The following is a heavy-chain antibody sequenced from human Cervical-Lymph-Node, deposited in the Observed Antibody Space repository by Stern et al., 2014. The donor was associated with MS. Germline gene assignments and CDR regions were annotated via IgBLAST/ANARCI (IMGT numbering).Heavy chain of an antibody. V-gene: IGHV4-4*02. D-gene: IGHD2-2*01. CDR1: GASISTDTW. Sequence: VQLVESGPGLVKPSGTLSLTCAVSGASISTDTWGCWVRQPPGKGLEWIGEVYHSRSSNYNPSLKSRVTMSVDESKNQFSLRLTSVTAADTAVYYCARDFEFQLLCDWGQGALVTVSS. CDR2: VYHSRSS. J-gene: IGHJ4*02. CDR3: ARDFEFQLLCD.